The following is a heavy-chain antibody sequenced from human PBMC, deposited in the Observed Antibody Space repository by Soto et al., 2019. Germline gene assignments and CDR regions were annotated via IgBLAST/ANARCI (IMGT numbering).Heavy chain of an antibody. J-gene: IGHJ4*02. D-gene: IGHD3-3*01. Sequence: GGSLRLFCVASGFSFGSYALTWVRQAPGKGLEWVSTISGSDGKTFYADAVKGRFSISRDISQSTLYLQMNSLRADDTAIYYCARWSYLDYWGQGTPVPVSP. CDR2: ISGSDGKT. CDR3: ARWSYLDY. CDR1: GFSFGSYA. V-gene: IGHV3-23*01.